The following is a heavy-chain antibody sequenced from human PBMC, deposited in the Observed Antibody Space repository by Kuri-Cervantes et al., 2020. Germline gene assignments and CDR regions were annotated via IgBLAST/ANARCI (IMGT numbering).Heavy chain of an antibody. D-gene: IGHD4-17*01. CDR3: TTRLRGN. CDR1: GFTFDDYA. CDR2: IRYDGSNK. Sequence: GGSLRLSCAASGFTFDDYAMHWVRQAPGKGLEWVAFIRYDGSNKYYADSVKGRFTISRDNSKNTLYLQMNSLKTEDTAVYYCTTRLRGNWGQGTLVTVSS. V-gene: IGHV3-30*02. J-gene: IGHJ4*02.